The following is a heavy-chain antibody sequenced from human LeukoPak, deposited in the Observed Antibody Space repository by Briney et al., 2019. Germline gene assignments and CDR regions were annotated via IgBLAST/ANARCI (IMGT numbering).Heavy chain of an antibody. CDR1: GGTFSSYA. D-gene: IGHD1-26*01. J-gene: IGHJ4*02. CDR2: IIPIFGTA. V-gene: IGHV1-69*13. CDR3: ARGGSYRYFDY. Sequence: RASVNVSCKASGGTFSSYAISWVRQAPGQGLEWMGGIIPIFGTANYAQKFQGRVTITADESTSTAYMELSSLRSEDTAVYYCARGGSYRYFDYWGQGTLVTVSS.